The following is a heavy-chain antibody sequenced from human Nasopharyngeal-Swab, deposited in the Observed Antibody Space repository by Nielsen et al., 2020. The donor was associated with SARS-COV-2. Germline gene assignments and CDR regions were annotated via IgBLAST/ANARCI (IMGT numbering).Heavy chain of an antibody. V-gene: IGHV4-34*01. Sequence: WIRPPPGKGLEWIGEINHSGSNNYNPALKRRGTISVDTSKNQFSLKLSSVTAADTPVYYCARVLIGTPAYGSGTIDYWGQGTLVTVSS. D-gene: IGHD3-10*01. CDR3: ARVLIGTPAYGSGTIDY. J-gene: IGHJ4*02. CDR2: INHSGSN.